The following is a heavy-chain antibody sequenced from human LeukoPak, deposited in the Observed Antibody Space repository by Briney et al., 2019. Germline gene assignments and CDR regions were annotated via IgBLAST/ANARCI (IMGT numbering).Heavy chain of an antibody. D-gene: IGHD2-2*01. CDR3: ARDYARYFYYYMDV. CDR1: GYTFTGYY. V-gene: IGHV1-2*02. J-gene: IGHJ6*03. CDR2: INPNSGGT. Sequence: ASVKVSCKASGYTFTGYYMHWVRQAPGQGLEWMGWINPNSGGTNYAQKFQGRVTMTRDTSISTAYMELSRLRSDDTAVYYCARDYARYFYYYMDVWGKGTTVTVSS.